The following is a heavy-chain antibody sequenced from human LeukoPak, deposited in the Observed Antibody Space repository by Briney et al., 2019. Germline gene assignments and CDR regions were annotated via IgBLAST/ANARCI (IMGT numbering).Heavy chain of an antibody. V-gene: IGHV4-39*07. D-gene: IGHD3-10*01. CDR3: ARDRGYGPPANWFDP. J-gene: IGHJ5*02. CDR1: GGSISSSSYY. CDR2: IYYSGST. Sequence: PSETLSLTCTVSGGSISSSSYYWGWIRQPPGKGLEWIGSIYYSGSTYYNPSLKSRVTISVDTSKNQFSLKLSSVTAADTAVYYCARDRGYGPPANWFDPWGQGTLVTVSS.